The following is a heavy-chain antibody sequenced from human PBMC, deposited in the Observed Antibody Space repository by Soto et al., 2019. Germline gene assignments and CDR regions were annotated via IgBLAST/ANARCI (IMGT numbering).Heavy chain of an antibody. Sequence: GGSLRLSCVGSGFTFSTYRINCVRQAPGKGLKWVSSIGSRADIYYADSVNGRFTISRDNPKNSVSLQINSMRATHTAFYYCAGGWKQLSAFDIWGPGTVV. D-gene: IGHD6-13*01. CDR2: IGSRADI. V-gene: IGHV3-21*01. J-gene: IGHJ3*02. CDR3: AGGWKQLSAFDI. CDR1: GFTFSTYR.